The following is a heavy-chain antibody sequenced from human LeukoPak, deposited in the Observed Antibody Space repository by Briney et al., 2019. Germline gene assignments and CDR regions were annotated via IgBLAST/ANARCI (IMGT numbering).Heavy chain of an antibody. CDR1: GYTFTGYY. J-gene: IGHJ4*02. D-gene: IGHD3-22*01. V-gene: IGHV1-2*06. Sequence: GAPVKVSCKASGYTFTGYYMHWVRQAPGQGLEWMGRINPNSGGTNYAQKFQGRVTMTRDTSISTAYMELSRLRSDDTAVYYCARYYYDSSGPDYWGQGTLVTVSS. CDR2: INPNSGGT. CDR3: ARYYYDSSGPDY.